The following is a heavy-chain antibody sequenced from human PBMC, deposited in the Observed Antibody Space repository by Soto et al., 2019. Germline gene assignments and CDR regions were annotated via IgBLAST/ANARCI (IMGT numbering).Heavy chain of an antibody. CDR3: ARHGMDYYDSSGYYYSPYYFDY. V-gene: IGHV4-39*01. J-gene: IGHJ4*02. Sequence: PSETLSVTCTVSGGSLSSSSCYWGWLRKPPGKGLEWIGSIYYSGSTYYNPSLKSRVTISVDTSKNQFSLKLSSVTAADTAVCYCARHGMDYYDSSGYYYSPYYFDYWGQGTLVTVSS. CDR2: IYYSGST. D-gene: IGHD3-22*01. CDR1: GGSLSSSSCY.